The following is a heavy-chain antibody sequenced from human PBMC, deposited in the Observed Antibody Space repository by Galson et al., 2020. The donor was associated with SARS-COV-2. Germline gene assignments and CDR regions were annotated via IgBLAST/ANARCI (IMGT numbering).Heavy chain of an antibody. CDR3: ARGATSSGWYGPDAFDI. CDR1: GFTFSSYE. Sequence: GGSLSLSCAASGFTFSSYEMNWVRQAPGKGLEWVSYISGSDYTIYYADSVKGRFTISRDNAKNSLYLQMNSLRADDTAVYYCARGATSSGWYGPDAFDICGQGTMVAVAS. CDR2: ISGSDYTI. V-gene: IGHV3-48*03. J-gene: IGHJ3*02. D-gene: IGHD6-19*01.